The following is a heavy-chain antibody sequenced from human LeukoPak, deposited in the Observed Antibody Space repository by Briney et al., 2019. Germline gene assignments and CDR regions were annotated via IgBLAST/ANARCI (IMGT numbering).Heavy chain of an antibody. D-gene: IGHD5-18*01. CDR1: GFTFDDYA. CDR2: ISWNSGSI. Sequence: GRSLRLSCAAAGFTFDDYAMHWVRQAPGKGLEWVSGISWNSGSIGYADSVKGRFTISRDNAKNSLYLQMNSLRAEDTAVYYCARDERYSYGPHHYYYYGMDVWGQGTTVTVSS. J-gene: IGHJ6*02. V-gene: IGHV3-9*01. CDR3: ARDERYSYGPHHYYYYGMDV.